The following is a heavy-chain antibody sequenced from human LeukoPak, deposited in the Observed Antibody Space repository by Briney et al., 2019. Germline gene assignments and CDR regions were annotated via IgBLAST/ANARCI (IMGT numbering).Heavy chain of an antibody. D-gene: IGHD6-19*01. CDR2: IIPIFGTA. CDR1: GGTFSSYA. Sequence: RASVKVSCTASGGTFSSYAISWVRQAPGQGLEWMGGIIPIFGTANYAQKFQGRVTITADESTSTAYMELSSLRSEDTAVYYCARAGSSSGWYGEYYFDYWGQGTLVTVSS. J-gene: IGHJ4*02. CDR3: ARAGSSSGWYGEYYFDY. V-gene: IGHV1-69*13.